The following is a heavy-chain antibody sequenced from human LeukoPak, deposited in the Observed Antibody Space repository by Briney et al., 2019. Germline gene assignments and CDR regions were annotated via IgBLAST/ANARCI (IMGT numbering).Heavy chain of an antibody. D-gene: IGHD1-26*01. V-gene: IGHV3-21*01. Sequence: GGSLRLSCAASGFTFSSYSMNWVRQAPGKGLEWVSSISSSSSYIYYADSVKGRFTISRDNAKNSLYLQMNSLRAEDTAVYYCARDRDHAVGAPFGYNWFGPWGQGTLVTVSS. J-gene: IGHJ5*02. CDR3: ARDRDHAVGAPFGYNWFGP. CDR1: GFTFSSYS. CDR2: ISSSSSYI.